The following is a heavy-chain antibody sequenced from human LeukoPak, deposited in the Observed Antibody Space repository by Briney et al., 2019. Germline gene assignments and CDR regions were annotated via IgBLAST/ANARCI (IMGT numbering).Heavy chain of an antibody. J-gene: IGHJ4*02. Sequence: GGSLRLSCAASGFTFSSYDMHWVRQAPGKGVEWVTVISYDGSNKYYADSVKGRFTISRDNSKNTLYLQVNSLRAEDTAVYYCAKDPCSSTSCSRFDYWGQGTPVIVSS. V-gene: IGHV3-30*18. D-gene: IGHD2-2*01. CDR1: GFTFSSYD. CDR3: AKDPCSSTSCSRFDY. CDR2: ISYDGSNK.